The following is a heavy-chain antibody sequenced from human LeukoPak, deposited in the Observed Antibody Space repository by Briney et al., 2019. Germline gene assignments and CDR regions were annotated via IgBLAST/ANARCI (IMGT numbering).Heavy chain of an antibody. D-gene: IGHD4-23*01. CDR2: IYYSGST. CDR1: GGSISSYY. CDR3: ARATVVKYFDY. J-gene: IGHJ4*02. V-gene: IGHV4-59*01. Sequence: NPSETLSLTCTVSGGSISSYYWSWIRQPPGKGLEWIGYIYYSGSTNYNPSLKSRVTISVDTSKNQFSLKLSSVTAADTAVYYCARATVVKYFDYWGQGTLVTVSS.